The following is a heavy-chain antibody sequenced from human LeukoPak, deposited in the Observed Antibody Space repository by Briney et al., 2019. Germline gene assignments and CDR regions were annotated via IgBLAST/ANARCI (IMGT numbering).Heavy chain of an antibody. Sequence: GGSLRLSCAASGFTFSSYGMHWVRQAPGKGLEWVAVISYDGSNKYYADSVKGRFTISRDNAKNTLYLQMNSLRAEDTAVYYCARGYCTNGVCYTSYWYFDLWGRGTLVTVSS. V-gene: IGHV3-30*03. J-gene: IGHJ2*01. CDR3: ARGYCTNGVCYTSYWYFDL. D-gene: IGHD2-8*01. CDR1: GFTFSSYG. CDR2: ISYDGSNK.